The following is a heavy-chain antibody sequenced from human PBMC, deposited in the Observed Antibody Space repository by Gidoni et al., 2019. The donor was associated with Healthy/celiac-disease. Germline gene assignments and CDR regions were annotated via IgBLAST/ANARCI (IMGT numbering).Heavy chain of an antibody. D-gene: IGHD7-27*01. J-gene: IGHJ4*02. Sequence: QVQLQESGPGLVKPSETLSLTCTVSGGSISSYYWSWIRQPPGKGLEWIGYIYYSGSTNYNPSLKSRVTISVDTSKNQFSLKLSSVTAADTAVYYCARVTTNWGTYYFDYWGQGTLVTVSS. CDR2: IYYSGST. V-gene: IGHV4-59*01. CDR1: GGSISSYY. CDR3: ARVTTNWGTYYFDY.